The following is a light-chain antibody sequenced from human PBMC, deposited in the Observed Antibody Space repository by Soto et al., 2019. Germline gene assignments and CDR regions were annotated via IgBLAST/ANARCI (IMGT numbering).Light chain of an antibody. V-gene: IGKV1-16*01. CDR2: RAS. Sequence: DIQMTQSQSLVSASVGDRVTITCRASQPINNRLAWFQQKPGKAPKSLIYRASYLQSGVPSRFSGSGSGTLFTLAINNLQPEDFGTYYCQHYDSYPLTFGGGTKVDI. CDR1: QPINNR. J-gene: IGKJ4*01. CDR3: QHYDSYPLT.